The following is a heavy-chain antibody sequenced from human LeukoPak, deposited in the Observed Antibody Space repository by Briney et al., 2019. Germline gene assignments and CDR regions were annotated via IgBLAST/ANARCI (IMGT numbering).Heavy chain of an antibody. D-gene: IGHD2-21*02. CDR2: ISSSSSSM. CDR3: ARLTRTYCGGDCSLDY. Sequence: GGSLRLSCAASGFTFSSYSMNWVRQAPGKGLEWVSSISSSSSSMYYGDSVKGRFTISRDNAKSSLYLQMNNLRAEDTAMYYCARLTRTYCGGDCSLDYWGQGTLVTVSS. J-gene: IGHJ4*02. CDR1: GFTFSSYS. V-gene: IGHV3-21*01.